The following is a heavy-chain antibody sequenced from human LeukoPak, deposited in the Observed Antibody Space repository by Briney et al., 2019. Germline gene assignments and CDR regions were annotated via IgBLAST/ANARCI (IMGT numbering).Heavy chain of an antibody. CDR3: ARDKRAFIAVAGTFDY. J-gene: IGHJ4*02. V-gene: IGHV3-30*04. CDR1: GFTFSSYA. D-gene: IGHD6-19*01. CDR2: ISYDGSNK. Sequence: PGRSLRLSCAVSGFTFSSYAMHWVRQAPGKGLEWVAVISYDGSNKYYADSVKGRFTISRDNSKNTLYLQMNSLRAEDTAVYYCARDKRAFIAVAGTFDYWGQGTLVTVSS.